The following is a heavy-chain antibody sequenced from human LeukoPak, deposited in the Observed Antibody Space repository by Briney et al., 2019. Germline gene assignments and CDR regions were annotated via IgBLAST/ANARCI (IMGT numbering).Heavy chain of an antibody. J-gene: IGHJ5*01. CDR3: ARARFDS. Sequence: GGSLRLSCAASGFTFNRYAMHWLRQAPGKGPEWVAFVSFGGDLTFYADSVKGRFTVSRDNSENTVSLQMNRLRAEDTAVYFCARARFDSWGQGTLVTVSS. CDR1: GFTFNRYA. CDR2: VSFGGDLT. V-gene: IGHV3-30*01.